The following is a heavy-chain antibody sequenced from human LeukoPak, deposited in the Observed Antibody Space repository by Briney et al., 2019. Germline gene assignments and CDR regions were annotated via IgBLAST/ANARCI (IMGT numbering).Heavy chain of an antibody. CDR3: AKEGREMAAATMDC. Sequence: VRSRSLACALARSSSSSEAMHWVRPAPDKWSEWVTLIWNDVTKKYYTDSVKGRFTIPKDHSKNTTYLQWTSLRADAPAVYYGAKEGREMAAATMDCWGQGTLVSVPS. CDR2: IWNDVTKK. J-gene: IGHJ4*02. V-gene: IGHV3-33*06. D-gene: IGHD2-15*01. CDR1: RSSSSSEA.